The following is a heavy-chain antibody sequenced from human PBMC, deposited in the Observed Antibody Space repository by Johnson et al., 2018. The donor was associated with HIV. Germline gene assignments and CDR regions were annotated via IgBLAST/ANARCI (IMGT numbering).Heavy chain of an antibody. D-gene: IGHD4-17*01. Sequence: QILLVESGGGVVQPGRSLRLSCAASGFTFSSYGMHWVRQAPGKGLEWVAFIRYDGSNKYYADSVKGRFTISRDNSKNTLYLQMNSLRAEDTAVYYCARGMTTVTNHDAFDIWGQGTMVTVSS. CDR2: IRYDGSNK. J-gene: IGHJ3*02. V-gene: IGHV3-33*08. CDR1: GFTFSSYG. CDR3: ARGMTTVTNHDAFDI.